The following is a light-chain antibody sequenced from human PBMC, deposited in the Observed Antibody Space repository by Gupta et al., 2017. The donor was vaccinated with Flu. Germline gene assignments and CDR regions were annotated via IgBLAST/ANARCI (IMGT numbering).Light chain of an antibody. Sequence: PSSLSASVGDRVTITCRASQGIGNDLGWYQQKPGKAPKRLIYVASSLQDGVPSRFSGSRFGTEFTLTISSLHPEDIATYFCRQHNSYPQTFGQGTMVDIK. J-gene: IGKJ1*01. V-gene: IGKV1-17*01. CDR2: VAS. CDR3: RQHNSYPQT. CDR1: QGIGND.